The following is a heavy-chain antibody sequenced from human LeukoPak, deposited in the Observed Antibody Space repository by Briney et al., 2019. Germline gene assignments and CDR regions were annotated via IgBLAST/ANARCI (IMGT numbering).Heavy chain of an antibody. V-gene: IGHV1-69*13. CDR1: GGTFGSHT. D-gene: IGHD1-1*01. Sequence: WASVKVSCKASGGTFGSHTFNWVRQAPGQGLEWMGGITPIYGTRDYAQSFQGRVTISADESTSTAYIELSSLRPDDTAVYYCAREANFYYYMDVWGKGTTVTVSS. J-gene: IGHJ6*03. CDR2: ITPIYGTR. CDR3: AREANFYYYMDV.